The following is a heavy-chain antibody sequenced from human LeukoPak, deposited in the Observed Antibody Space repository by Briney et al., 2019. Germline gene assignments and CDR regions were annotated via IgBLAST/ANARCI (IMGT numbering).Heavy chain of an antibody. D-gene: IGHD3-10*01. CDR3: AKDFHMVRGVAFDY. Sequence: PGRSLRLSCAASGFTFSSYAMSWVRQAPGKGLEWVSAISGSGGSTYYADSVKGRFTISRDNSKNTLYLQMNSLRAEDTAVYYCAKDFHMVRGVAFDYWGQGTLVTVSS. J-gene: IGHJ4*02. CDR1: GFTFSSYA. CDR2: ISGSGGST. V-gene: IGHV3-23*01.